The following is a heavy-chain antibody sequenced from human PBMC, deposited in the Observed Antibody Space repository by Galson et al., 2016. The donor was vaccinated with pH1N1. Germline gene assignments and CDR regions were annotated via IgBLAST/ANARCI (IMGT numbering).Heavy chain of an antibody. CDR2: INPNSDVT. CDR1: GYTFTDYY. V-gene: IGHV1-2*02. J-gene: IGHJ4*01. D-gene: IGHD2-21*01. Sequence: SVKVSCKASGYTFTDYYMHWVRQAPGKGLEWMGWINPNSDVTKYAQKFQDRVTMTRDTSINTAYMELSGLTSDDTAVYYCVREFRGGYFDYWGHGTLVTVSS. CDR3: VREFRGGYFDY.